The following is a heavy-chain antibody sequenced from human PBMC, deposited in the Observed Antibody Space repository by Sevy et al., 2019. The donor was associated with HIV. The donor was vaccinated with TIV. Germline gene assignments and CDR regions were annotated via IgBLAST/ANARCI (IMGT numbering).Heavy chain of an antibody. D-gene: IGHD4-17*01. CDR3: VREGPYGDSSFDY. V-gene: IGHV3-23*01. Sequence: GGSLRLSCAASGFTFSSYAMSWVRQAPGKGLEWVSAITDSGGDTYYTDSVKGRLTISRDKSKNTVSLQMNCLRAEDTAMYYCVREGPYGDSSFDYWGQGTQVTVSS. CDR2: ITDSGGDT. J-gene: IGHJ4*02. CDR1: GFTFSSYA.